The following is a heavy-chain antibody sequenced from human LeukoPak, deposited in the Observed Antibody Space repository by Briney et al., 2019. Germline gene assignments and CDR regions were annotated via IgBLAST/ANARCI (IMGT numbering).Heavy chain of an antibody. V-gene: IGHV3-49*04. CDR3: SRAYYFDSGTYYRDYFDY. CDR1: GFTFRDYG. Sequence: PGGSLRLSCTASGFTFRDYGLTWVRQAPGKGLEWVGFIKNKAYGGTLEYAASVKGRFTISRDDSKSIAYLQVNSLRTEDTAMYYCSRAYYFDSGTYYRDYFDYWGQGTLVTVSS. CDR2: IKNKAYGGTL. D-gene: IGHD3-10*01. J-gene: IGHJ4*02.